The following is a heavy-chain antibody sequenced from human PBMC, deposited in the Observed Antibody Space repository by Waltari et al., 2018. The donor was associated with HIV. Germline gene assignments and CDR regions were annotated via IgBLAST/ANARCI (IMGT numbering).Heavy chain of an antibody. Sequence: EVQLVESGGGLVQPGGSLRLSCAASGFTFSSYDMHWVRQTTGEGLRVVSVIYIRGDTYYAGSVKGRFTISRENAKNSLYLQMNSLRAGDTAVYYCARERLGSGYWYFDLWGRGTLVTVSS. J-gene: IGHJ2*01. CDR3: ARERLGSGYWYFDL. V-gene: IGHV3-13*01. CDR1: GFTFSSYD. CDR2: IYIRGDT. D-gene: IGHD7-27*01.